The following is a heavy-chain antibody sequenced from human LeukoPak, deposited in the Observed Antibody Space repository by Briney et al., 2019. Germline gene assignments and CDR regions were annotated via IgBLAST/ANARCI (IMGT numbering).Heavy chain of an antibody. Sequence: SVKVSCKASGGTFSSYVMSWVRQAPGQGLEWMGGIIPIFDTANYAQKFQGRVTIIADESTSTAYMELSSLRSEDTAVYYCAIFKAGELLDYWGQGTLVTVSS. V-gene: IGHV1-69*13. CDR2: IIPIFDTA. D-gene: IGHD1-26*01. CDR1: GGTFSSYV. CDR3: AIFKAGELLDY. J-gene: IGHJ4*02.